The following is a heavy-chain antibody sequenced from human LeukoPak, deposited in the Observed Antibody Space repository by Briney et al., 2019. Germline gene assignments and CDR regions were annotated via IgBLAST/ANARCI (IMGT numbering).Heavy chain of an antibody. D-gene: IGHD2-2*01. CDR1: GESFSGFY. Sequence: PSETLSLTCAVYGESFSGFYWSWIRQPPGKGLEWIGEINHSGSTNYNPSLKSRVTMSVDTSKNQFSLRLSSVTAADTAVYYCARGPLGYCSSSTCHATDYWGQGTLVTVSS. CDR2: INHSGST. J-gene: IGHJ4*02. CDR3: ARGPLGYCSSSTCHATDY. V-gene: IGHV4-34*01.